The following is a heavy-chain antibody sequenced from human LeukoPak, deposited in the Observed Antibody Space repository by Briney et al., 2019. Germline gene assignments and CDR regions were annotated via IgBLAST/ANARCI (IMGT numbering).Heavy chain of an antibody. V-gene: IGHV3-7*03. Sequence: GSLRLSCEASGVTFSNYWMSWVRQAPGMGPEWLANIKQDGTEKFYMASVRGRFIISRDNAKSSLYLQMNSLRVEDTAVYYCARDCGGGAPCFDSWGQGTLVTVSS. CDR2: IKQDGTEK. J-gene: IGHJ4*02. CDR3: ARDCGGGAPCFDS. D-gene: IGHD3-16*01. CDR1: GVTFSNYW.